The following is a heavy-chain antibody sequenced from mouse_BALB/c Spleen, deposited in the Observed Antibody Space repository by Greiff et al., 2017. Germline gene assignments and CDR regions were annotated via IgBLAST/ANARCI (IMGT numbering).Heavy chain of an antibody. CDR1: GYTFTSYT. V-gene: IGHV1-4*01. Sequence: VQLQQSGAELARPGASVKMSCTASGYTFTSYTMHWVKQRPGQGLEWIGYINPSSGYTNYNQKFKDKATLTEDKSSSTAYMQLSSLTSEDSAVYYCASSEVLRGGDAMDYWGQGTSVTVSS. J-gene: IGHJ4*01. D-gene: IGHD1-1*01. CDR2: INPSSGYT. CDR3: ASSEVLRGGDAMDY.